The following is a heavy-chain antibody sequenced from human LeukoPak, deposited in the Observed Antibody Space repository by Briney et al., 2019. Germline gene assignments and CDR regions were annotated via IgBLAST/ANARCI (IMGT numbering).Heavy chain of an antibody. CDR1: GGSIGTNY. J-gene: IGHJ4*02. V-gene: IGHV4-59*01. CDR3: SRSDTHHIHSSSWHFDY. CDR2: SSYSGSS. Sequence: SETLSLTCSVSGGSIGTNYWSWIRQVPGKGLEWIGYSSYSGSSNYNPSLKSRVTISVDTSKTQFSLYLNSVTAADTAVYYCSRSDTHHIHSSSWHFDYWGQGTLVTVSS. D-gene: IGHD6-13*01.